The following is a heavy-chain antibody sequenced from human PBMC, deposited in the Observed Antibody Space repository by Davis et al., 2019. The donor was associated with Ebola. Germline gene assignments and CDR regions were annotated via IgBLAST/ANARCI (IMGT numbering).Heavy chain of an antibody. CDR1: GGSIRSSSYY. CDR3: ARLTPIVVVSFDP. CDR2: IYYSGTTGDT. J-gene: IGHJ5*02. Sequence: MPSETLSLTCTVSGGSIRSSSYYWGWIRQPPGKGLESIGNIYYSGTTGDTYYNPSLKSRVTISVDTSKNQFSLKVNSVTAADTAVYYCARLTPIVVVSFDPWGQGTLVTVSS. D-gene: IGHD2/OR15-2a*01. V-gene: IGHV4-39*01.